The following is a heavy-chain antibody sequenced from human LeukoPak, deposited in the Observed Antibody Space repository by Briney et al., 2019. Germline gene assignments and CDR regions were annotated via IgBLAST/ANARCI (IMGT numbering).Heavy chain of an antibody. CDR3: ARDRSIIPGWFDS. J-gene: IGHJ5*01. V-gene: IGHV4-4*07. CDR2: IYTSGST. CDR1: GDSISSYY. D-gene: IGHD2-21*01. Sequence: SETLSLTCTVSGDSISSYYWNWIRQPAGKGLEWIGRIYTSGSTDYNPSLKSRLTMSVDTSKNQFSLRLSSVTAADTAVYYCARDRSIIPGWFDSWGQGTLVTVSS.